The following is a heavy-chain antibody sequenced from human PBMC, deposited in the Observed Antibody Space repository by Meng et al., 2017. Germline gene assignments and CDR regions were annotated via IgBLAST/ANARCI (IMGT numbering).Heavy chain of an antibody. D-gene: IGHD5-24*01. CDR2: MNPNSGGT. CDR3: ARDLGYNDY. CDR1: GYTFTSYD. J-gene: IGHJ4*02. Sequence: QVQLVQAGAEVKKPGASVKVSCKASGYTFTSYDINWVRQATGQGLEWMGWMNPNSGGTNYAQKFQGRVTMTRDTSISTAYMELSRLRSDDTAVYYCARDLGYNDYWGQGTLVTVSS. V-gene: IGHV1-2*02.